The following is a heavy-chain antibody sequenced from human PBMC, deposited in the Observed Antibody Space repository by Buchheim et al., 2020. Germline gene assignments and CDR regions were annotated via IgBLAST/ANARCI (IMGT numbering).Heavy chain of an antibody. Sequence: QLQLQESGSGLVKPSQTLSLTCAVSGGSISSGGYSWSWIRQPPGKGLEWIGYIYHSGSTYYNPSLKSRVTISVDRSKNQVSLKLSSVTAADTAVYYCASSNMITFGGVTHMDVWGQGTT. V-gene: IGHV4-30-2*01. CDR1: GGSISSGGYS. D-gene: IGHD3-16*01. J-gene: IGHJ6*02. CDR2: IYHSGST. CDR3: ASSNMITFGGVTHMDV.